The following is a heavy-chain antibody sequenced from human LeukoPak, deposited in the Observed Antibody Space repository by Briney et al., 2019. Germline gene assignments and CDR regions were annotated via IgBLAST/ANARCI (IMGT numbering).Heavy chain of an antibody. D-gene: IGHD3-16*01. Sequence: PSETLSLTCTVSGGSISSYYWSWIRQPAGKGLEWIGRIYTSGSTNYNPSLKSRVTISVDKSKNQFSLKLSSVTAADTAVYCCAREGSDYVWGSYTYWGQGTLVTVSS. J-gene: IGHJ4*02. CDR1: GGSISSYY. CDR3: AREGSDYVWGSYTY. V-gene: IGHV4-4*07. CDR2: IYTSGST.